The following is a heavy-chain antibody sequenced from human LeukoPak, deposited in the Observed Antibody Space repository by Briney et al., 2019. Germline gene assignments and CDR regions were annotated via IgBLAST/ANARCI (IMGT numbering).Heavy chain of an antibody. D-gene: IGHD3-10*01. V-gene: IGHV3-23*01. Sequence: GGSLRLSCAASGFTFSSYSMNWVRQAPGKGLEWVSAISGSGGSTYYADSVKGRFTISRDNSKNTLYLQMNSLRAAGTAVYYCAKEGDYYGSGSSSDYWGQGTLVTVSS. CDR2: ISGSGGST. CDR3: AKEGDYYGSGSSSDY. CDR1: GFTFSSYS. J-gene: IGHJ4*02.